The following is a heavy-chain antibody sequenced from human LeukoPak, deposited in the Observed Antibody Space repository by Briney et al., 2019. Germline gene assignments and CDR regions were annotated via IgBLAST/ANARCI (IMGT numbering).Heavy chain of an antibody. CDR2: FDPEDGET. CDR3: ARAPGTDNGYGEPGTKDWYFDL. Sequence: ASVKVSCKVSGYTLTELSMHWVRQAPGKGLEWIGGFDPEDGETIYAQKFQGRVTMTEDTSTDTAYMELSSLRSEDTAVYYCARAPGTDNGYGEPGTKDWYFDLWGRGTLVTVSS. D-gene: IGHD4-17*01. V-gene: IGHV1-24*01. CDR1: GYTLTELS. J-gene: IGHJ2*01.